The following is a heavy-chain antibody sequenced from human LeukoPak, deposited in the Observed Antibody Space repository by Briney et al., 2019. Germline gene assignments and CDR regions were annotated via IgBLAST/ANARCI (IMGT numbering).Heavy chain of an antibody. Sequence: PSETLSLTCTVSGGSISSSSYYWGWIRQPPGKGLEWIGGIYYSGSTYYNPSLKSRVTISVDTSKNQFSLKLSSVTAADTAVYYCARVKYVTTGRLWAGFDYWGQGTLVTVSS. D-gene: IGHD4-17*01. V-gene: IGHV4-39*07. CDR1: GGSISSSSYY. J-gene: IGHJ4*02. CDR2: IYYSGST. CDR3: ARVKYVTTGRLWAGFDY.